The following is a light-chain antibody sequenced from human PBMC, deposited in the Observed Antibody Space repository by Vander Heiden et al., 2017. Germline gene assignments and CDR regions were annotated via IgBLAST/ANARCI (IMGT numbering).Light chain of an antibody. Sequence: QSALTEPVSESGSPAQSINISCTGTSSCVGGNNNVSWYQQHPGKDPKLMIYDVSNQTSGVSNRFSGSKSGNTASLTISRLQAEDEADYYCSSYTSSRWVFGGGTKLTVL. CDR3: SSYTSSRWV. V-gene: IGLV2-14*03. J-gene: IGLJ3*02. CDR1: SSCVGGNNN. CDR2: DVS.